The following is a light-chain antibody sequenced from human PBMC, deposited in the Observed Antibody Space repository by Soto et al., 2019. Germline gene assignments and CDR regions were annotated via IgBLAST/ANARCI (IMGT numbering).Light chain of an antibody. Sequence: EIVLTQSPDTLSVYPGEGATLSCRASQSIPSKFLAWYQQRPGQAPRLLIHGTSNRATDIPDRFSGSASGTDFLLTISRLEPEDFAVYYCLQYDTSPRTFAQRAKVDI. CDR2: GTS. CDR3: LQYDTSPRT. J-gene: IGKJ1*01. CDR1: QSIPSKF. V-gene: IGKV3-20*01.